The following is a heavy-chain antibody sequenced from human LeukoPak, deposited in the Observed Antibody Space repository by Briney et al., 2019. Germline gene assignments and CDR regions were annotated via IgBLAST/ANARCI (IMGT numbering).Heavy chain of an antibody. CDR1: GFTFSSYA. CDR2: ISYDGSNK. V-gene: IGHV3-30*01. Sequence: GGSLRLSCAASGFTFSSYAMHWVRQAPGKGLEWVAVISYDGSNKYYADSVKGRFTISRDNSKNTLYLQMNSLRAEDTAVYYCARGSVNYDFWSGYLVNYYYYYYMDVWGKGTTVTVSS. CDR3: ARGSVNYDFWSGYLVNYYYYYYMDV. J-gene: IGHJ6*03. D-gene: IGHD3-3*01.